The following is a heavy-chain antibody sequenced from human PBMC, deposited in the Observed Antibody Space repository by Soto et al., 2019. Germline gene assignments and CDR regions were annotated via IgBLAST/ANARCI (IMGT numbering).Heavy chain of an antibody. J-gene: IGHJ4*02. CDR3: AKRRGAVRHSAY. D-gene: IGHD2-15*01. CDR1: GFTFSSYA. V-gene: IGHV3-23*01. CDR2: VSIGGST. Sequence: DVQLLESGGGLVQPEGSLSLSCAASGFTFSSYAMGWVRQGPGKGLEWVAVVSIGGSTHYADSVRGRFNISRDNSTNTLSLQMHSLTAEDTAVYCWAKRRGAVRHSAYGGQGALVT.